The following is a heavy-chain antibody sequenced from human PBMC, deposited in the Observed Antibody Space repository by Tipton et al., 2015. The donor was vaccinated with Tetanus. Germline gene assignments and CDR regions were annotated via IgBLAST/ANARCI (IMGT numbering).Heavy chain of an antibody. V-gene: IGHV4-61*08. D-gene: IGHD2-2*01. Sequence: TLSLTCTVSGGSVRSGDYSWNWIRQPPGKGLEWLAYISDSGLSNSNYFLKSRITISRDTSRNQFSLKLTSVTAADTAVYYCARVACSSTSCYSHYFDYWGPGSLVTVSS. J-gene: IGHJ4*02. CDR1: GGSVRSGDYS. CDR2: ISDSGLS. CDR3: ARVACSSTSCYSHYFDY.